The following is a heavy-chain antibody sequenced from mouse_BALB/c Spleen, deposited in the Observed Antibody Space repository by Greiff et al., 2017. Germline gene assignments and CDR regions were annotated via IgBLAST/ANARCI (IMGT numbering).Heavy chain of an antibody. V-gene: IGHV5-4*02. CDR1: GFTFSDYY. D-gene: IGHD1-1*01. CDR2: ISDGGSYT. CDR3: ARASSSYAMDY. Sequence: EVKLEESGGGLVKPGGSLKLSCAASGFTFSDYYMYWVRQTPEKRLEWVATISDGGSYTYYPDSVKGRFTISRDNAKNNLYLQMSSLKSEDTAMYYCARASSSYAMDYWGQGTSVTVSS. J-gene: IGHJ4*01.